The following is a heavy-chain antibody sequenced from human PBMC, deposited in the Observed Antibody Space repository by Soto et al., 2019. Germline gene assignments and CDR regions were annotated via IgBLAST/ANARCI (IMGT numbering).Heavy chain of an antibody. CDR3: ARDLAAANY. J-gene: IGHJ4*02. CDR2: INPNGGST. D-gene: IGHD6-25*01. V-gene: IGHV1-46*01. CDR1: GYTFTSSY. Sequence: QVQLVQSGAEVKKPGASVKVSCKASGYTFTSSYVHWVRQAPGQGLEWMAIINPNGGSTNYAQKFQGRVTGTRDTSTSTVFMELSSLQSEDTAVYYCARDLAAANYWCQGTLVTVSS.